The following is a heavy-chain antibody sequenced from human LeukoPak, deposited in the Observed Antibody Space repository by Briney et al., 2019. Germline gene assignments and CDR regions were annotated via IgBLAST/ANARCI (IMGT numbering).Heavy chain of an antibody. J-gene: IGHJ3*02. Sequence: SETLSLTCTVSGGSISSGGYYWRWIRQHPGKGLEWIGYIYYSGSTYYNPSLKSRVTISVDTSKNQFSLKLSSVTAADTAVYYCARHQGVPAAFDIWGQGTMVTVSS. CDR2: IYYSGST. D-gene: IGHD2-2*01. V-gene: IGHV4-31*03. CDR1: GGSISSGGYY. CDR3: ARHQGVPAAFDI.